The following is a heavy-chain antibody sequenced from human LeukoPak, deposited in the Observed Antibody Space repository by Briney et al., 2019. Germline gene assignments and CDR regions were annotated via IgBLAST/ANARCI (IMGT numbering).Heavy chain of an antibody. CDR1: GGSFSGYY. D-gene: IGHD5-18*01. CDR2: INHSGST. CDR3: ARGRDTVRRNNYFDY. V-gene: IGHV4-34*01. J-gene: IGHJ4*02. Sequence: SETLSLTCAVYGGSFSGYYWGWIRQPPGKGLEWIGEINHSGSTNYNPSLKSRVTISVDTSKNQFSLKLSSVTAADTAVYYCARGRDTVRRNNYFDYWGQGTLVTVSS.